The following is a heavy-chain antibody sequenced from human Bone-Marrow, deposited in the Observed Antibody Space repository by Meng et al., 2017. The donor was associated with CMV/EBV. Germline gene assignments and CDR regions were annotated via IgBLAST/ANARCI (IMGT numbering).Heavy chain of an antibody. V-gene: IGHV3-15*01. CDR2: IKTNTDGATT. Sequence: GESLKISCAASGLTFSNAWMSWVRQAPGKGLEWVGRIKTNTDGATTDYPAPVKGRFTISRDDSKNTLYLQMNSLRAEDTAVYYCTMAHSSVRDYWGQGTLVTVSS. J-gene: IGHJ4*02. CDR1: GLTFSNAW. CDR3: TMAHSSVRDY. D-gene: IGHD3-10*02.